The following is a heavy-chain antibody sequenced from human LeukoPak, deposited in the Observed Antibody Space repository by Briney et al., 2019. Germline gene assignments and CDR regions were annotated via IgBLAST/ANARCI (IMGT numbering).Heavy chain of an antibody. CDR1: GYTLTELS. D-gene: IGHD3-3*01. CDR2: FDPEDGET. Sequence: GASVKVSCKVSGYTLTELSMHWVRQAPGKGLEWMGGFDPEDGETIYAQKFQGRVTMTEDTSTDAAYMELSSLRSEDTAVYYCATQGHVSTIFGVVIPFDYWGQGTLVTVSS. V-gene: IGHV1-24*01. CDR3: ATQGHVSTIFGVVIPFDY. J-gene: IGHJ4*02.